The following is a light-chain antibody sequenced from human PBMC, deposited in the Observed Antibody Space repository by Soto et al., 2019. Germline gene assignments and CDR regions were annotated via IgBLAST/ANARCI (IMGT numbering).Light chain of an antibody. V-gene: IGLV2-8*01. CDR2: EVN. CDR1: SSDVGGYNY. J-gene: IGLJ1*01. CDR3: QSYDNSLSVYV. Sequence: QSVLTQPPSASGSPGQSVSISCTGTSSDVGGYNYVSWFQQHPGKAPKLIIHEVNKRPSGVPDRFSGSKSGNTASLTVSGLQTEDEADYYCQSYDNSLSVYVFGTGTKVTV.